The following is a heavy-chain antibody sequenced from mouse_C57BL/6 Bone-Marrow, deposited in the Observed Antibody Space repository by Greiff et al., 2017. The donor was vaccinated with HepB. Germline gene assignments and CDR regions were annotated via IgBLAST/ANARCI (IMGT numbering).Heavy chain of an antibody. CDR1: GYSITSDY. J-gene: IGHJ1*03. Sequence: EVKLVESGPGLAKPSQTLSLTCSVTGYSITSDYWNWIRKFPGNKLEYMGYISYSGSTYYNPSLKSRISITRDTSKNQYYLQLNSVTTEDTATYCCERFYYYGSSGVWYFDVWGTGTTVTVSS. CDR3: ERFYYYGSSGVWYFDV. CDR2: ISYSGST. V-gene: IGHV3-8*01. D-gene: IGHD1-1*01.